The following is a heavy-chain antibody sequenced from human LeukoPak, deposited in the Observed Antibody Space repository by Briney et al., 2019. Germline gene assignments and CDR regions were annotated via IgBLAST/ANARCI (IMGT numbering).Heavy chain of an antibody. Sequence: GGSLRLSCAASGFTFSSYAMSWVRQAPGKGLEWVSAISGSGGSTYYADSVKGRFTISRDNSKNTLYLQMNSLYYCAKGCGGSCYANYDAFDIWGQGTMVTVSS. CDR2: ISGSGGST. CDR3: CYANYDAFDI. D-gene: IGHD2-15*01. CDR1: GFTFSSYA. V-gene: IGHV3-23*01. J-gene: IGHJ3*02.